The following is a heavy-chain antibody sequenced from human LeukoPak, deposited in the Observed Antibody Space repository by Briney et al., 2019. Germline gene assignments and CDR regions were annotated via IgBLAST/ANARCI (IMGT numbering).Heavy chain of an antibody. CDR3: ARQATPSLPERDTSAYNPFDF. D-gene: IGHD3-22*01. J-gene: IGHJ4*02. CDR1: GGSISSYY. Sequence: SETLSLTCTVSGGSISSYYWSWIRQPPGKGLEWIGYIYYSGSTNYNPSLKRRVTISVDTSKNQFSLKLSSVTAADTAVYYCARQATPSLPERDTSAYNPFDFRGQGILVTVSS. CDR2: IYYSGST. V-gene: IGHV4-59*08.